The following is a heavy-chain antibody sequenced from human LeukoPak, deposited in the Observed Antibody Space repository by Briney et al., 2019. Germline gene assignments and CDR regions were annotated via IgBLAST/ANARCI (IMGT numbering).Heavy chain of an antibody. CDR2: ISGSGGST. CDR1: GFTFSSYA. J-gene: IGHJ6*02. D-gene: IGHD1-14*01. CDR3: AKDSPDPSYYYYGMDV. Sequence: GGSLRLSCAASGFTFSSYAMSWVRQAPGKGREWVSAISGSGGSTYYADSVKGRFTISRDNSKNTLYLQMNSLRAEDTAVYYCAKDSPDPSYYYYGMDVWGQGTPVTVSS. V-gene: IGHV3-23*01.